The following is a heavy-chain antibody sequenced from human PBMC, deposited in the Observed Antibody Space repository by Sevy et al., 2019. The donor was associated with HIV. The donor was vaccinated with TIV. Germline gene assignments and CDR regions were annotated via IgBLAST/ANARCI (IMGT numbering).Heavy chain of an antibody. CDR2: IYISGST. J-gene: IGHJ4*02. CDR3: ARGPQSCNSVSCYSALS. CDR1: GGSISDYY. V-gene: IGHV4-4*07. D-gene: IGHD2-15*01. Sequence: SETLSLTCTVSGGSISDYYWTWVRQPAGKGLEWLGGIYISGSTEYNPSLKSRVSMSLDTSKNTFSLKLTSMTAADTAVYYCARGPQSCNSVSCYSALSWGQRILVTVSS.